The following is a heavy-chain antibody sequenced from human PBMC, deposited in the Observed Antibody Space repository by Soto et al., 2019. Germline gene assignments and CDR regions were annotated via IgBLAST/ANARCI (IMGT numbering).Heavy chain of an antibody. Sequence: EARLVESGGGWIHSGGSLGLSCAVSGFTVSSNDMSWVRQAPGKGLEWVSVLRSDGSTYFADSVKGRFTISRDNSKNTLYRQINSLRAEDTALYYCARGWGIDYCGQGTLVTVSS. CDR3: ARGWGIDY. D-gene: IGHD7-27*01. CDR2: LRSDGST. J-gene: IGHJ4*02. V-gene: IGHV3-53*01. CDR1: GFTVSSND.